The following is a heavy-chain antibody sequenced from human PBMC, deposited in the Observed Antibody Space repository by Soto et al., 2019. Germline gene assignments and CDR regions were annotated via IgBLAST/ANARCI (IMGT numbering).Heavy chain of an antibody. CDR1: GGSVNGYY. D-gene: IGHD3-3*01. J-gene: IGHJ5*02. V-gene: IGHV4-34*01. CDR3: ATRITVFGLLIPPFDP. CDR2: INHTGGT. Sequence: SETLSLTCAVYGGSVNGYYWSWIRQPPGKGLEWIGEINHTGGTHYNPSLKSLVTMSVDTSKNQFSLRLSSVTAADTAIYYCATRITVFGLLIPPFDPWGQGTQVTVSS.